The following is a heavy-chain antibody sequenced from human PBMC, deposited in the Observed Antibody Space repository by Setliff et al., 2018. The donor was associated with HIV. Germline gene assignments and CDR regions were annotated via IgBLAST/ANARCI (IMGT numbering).Heavy chain of an antibody. V-gene: IGHV4-38-2*01. CDR3: ARGIGTRYNYYMDV. CDR2: IYHSGST. Sequence: NPSETLSLTCAVSGYAINNNFFWGWVRQPPGKGLEWIGSIYHSGSTYYNPSLKSRVTISLDTSNNHFSLKLSSVTAADTAVYYCARGIGTRYNYYMDVWGIGTTVTVSS. CDR1: GYAINNNFF. J-gene: IGHJ6*03. D-gene: IGHD1-20*01.